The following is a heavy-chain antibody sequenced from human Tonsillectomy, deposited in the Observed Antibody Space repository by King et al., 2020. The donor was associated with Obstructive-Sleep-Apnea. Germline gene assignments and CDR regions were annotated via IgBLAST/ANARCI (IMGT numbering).Heavy chain of an antibody. CDR1: GGSISSSNYY. D-gene: IGHD2-15*01. CDR2: IYYSGST. V-gene: IGHV4-39*07. CDR3: ARGVVVVVAANSGWFDP. J-gene: IGHJ5*02. Sequence: QLQESGPGLVKPSETLSLTCTVSGGSISSSNYYWGWIRQPPGKGLEWIGGIYYSGSTYYNPSLKSRVTISVDTSKNQFSLKLSSVTAADTAVYYCARGVVVVVAANSGWFDPWGQGTLVTVSS.